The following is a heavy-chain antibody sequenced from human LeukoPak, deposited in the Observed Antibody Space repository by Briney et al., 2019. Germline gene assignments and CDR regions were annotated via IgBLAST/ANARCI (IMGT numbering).Heavy chain of an antibody. CDR2: IYYRGST. V-gene: IGHV4-39*01. J-gene: IGHJ4*02. Sequence: SETLSLTCTVSGGSIDTGSYYWGWIRQPPGKGLEWIGSIYYRGSTYYNPSLRGRVTISVDTSKNQFSLKLSSVTAADTAVYYCARGIRLGGQGILVTVSS. D-gene: IGHD5-12*01. CDR1: GGSIDTGSYY. CDR3: ARGIRL.